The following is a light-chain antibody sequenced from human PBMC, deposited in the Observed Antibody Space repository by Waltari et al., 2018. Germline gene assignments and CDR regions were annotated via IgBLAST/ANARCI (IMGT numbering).Light chain of an antibody. CDR3: GTWDSSLSVV. J-gene: IGLJ3*02. V-gene: IGLV1-51*01. CDR2: DNN. CDR1: SSNIGTNC. Sequence: QSVLTQPPSVSAAPGQKVTISCSCSSSNIGTNCVSWYQQLPGTAPKLLIYDNNTRPSGIPDRFSGSKSGTSATLGITGLQTGDEADYYCGTWDSSLSVVFGGGTKLTVL.